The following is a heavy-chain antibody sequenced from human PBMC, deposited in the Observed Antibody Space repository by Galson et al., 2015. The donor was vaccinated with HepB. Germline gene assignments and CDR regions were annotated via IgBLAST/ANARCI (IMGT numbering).Heavy chain of an antibody. Sequence: SVKVSCKASGYTFTGYYIHWLRQAPGQGLEWMGRINPNSGVTNYAQKFQGRITMTRDTSISTAYVEVSGLRSDDTVVYYCARDLFDCRGGSCYSRFDPWGQGTLVTVSS. D-gene: IGHD2-15*01. CDR2: INPNSGVT. V-gene: IGHV1-2*05. J-gene: IGHJ5*02. CDR1: GYTFTGYY. CDR3: ARDLFDCRGGSCYSRFDP.